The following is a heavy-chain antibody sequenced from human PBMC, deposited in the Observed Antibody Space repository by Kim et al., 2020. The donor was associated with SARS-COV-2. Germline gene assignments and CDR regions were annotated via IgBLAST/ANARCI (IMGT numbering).Heavy chain of an antibody. CDR2: ISAYNGNT. J-gene: IGHJ4*02. V-gene: IGHV1-18*04. CDR1: GYTFTSYG. Sequence: ASVKVSCKASGYTFTSYGISWVRQAPGQGLEWMGWISAYNGNTNYAQKLQGRVTMTTDTSTSTAYMELRSLRSDDTAVYYCARVAFRGVGATTYYFDYWGQGTLVTVSS. D-gene: IGHD1-26*01. CDR3: ARVAFRGVGATTYYFDY.